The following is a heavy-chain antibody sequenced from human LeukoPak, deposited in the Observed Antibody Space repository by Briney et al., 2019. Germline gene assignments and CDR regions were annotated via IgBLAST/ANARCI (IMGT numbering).Heavy chain of an antibody. CDR2: IIPIFGTA. D-gene: IGHD6-13*01. V-gene: IGHV1-69*13. CDR3: ARGVAQRLVEYYFDY. Sequence: SVKVSCKASGGTFSSYAISWVRQAPGQGLEWMGGIIPIFGTANYAQKFQGRVTITADESTSTAYMELSSLRSEDTAVYYCARGVAQRLVEYYFDYWGQGTLVTVSS. J-gene: IGHJ4*02. CDR1: GGTFSSYA.